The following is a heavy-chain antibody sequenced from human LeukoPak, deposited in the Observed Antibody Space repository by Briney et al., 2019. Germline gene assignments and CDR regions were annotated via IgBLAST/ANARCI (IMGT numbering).Heavy chain of an antibody. V-gene: IGHV4-38-2*02. CDR3: ATRDGSY. J-gene: IGHJ4*02. CDR1: GYSISSGYF. CDR2: IYHSGTA. Sequence: SETLSLTCTVSGYSISSGYFWGWIRQPPGKGLEWIGSIYHSGTAYYNPSLKSRVTISVDTSKNQSSLKLSSVTAADTAVYYCATRDGSYWGQGTLVTVSS. D-gene: IGHD5-24*01.